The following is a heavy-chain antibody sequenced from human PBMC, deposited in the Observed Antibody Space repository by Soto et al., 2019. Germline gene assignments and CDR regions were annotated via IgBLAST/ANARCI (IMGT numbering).Heavy chain of an antibody. Sequence: GGSLRLSCAASGFTFSSYAMSWVRQAPGKGLEWVSAISGRGGSTYYADSGKGRFTISRDNSKTPLDLQMNSLRAEDTAVYYCAKGVAARPSYFDYWGQGTLVTVSS. V-gene: IGHV3-23*01. D-gene: IGHD6-6*01. J-gene: IGHJ4*02. CDR3: AKGVAARPSYFDY. CDR2: ISGRGGST. CDR1: GFTFSSYA.